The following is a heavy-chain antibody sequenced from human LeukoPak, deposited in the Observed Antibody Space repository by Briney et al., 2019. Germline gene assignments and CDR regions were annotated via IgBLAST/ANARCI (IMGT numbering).Heavy chain of an antibody. D-gene: IGHD3-22*01. Sequence: GASVTVSCKASGYTFTSYGISWVRQAPGQGLEWMGWISAYNGNTNYAQKLQGRVTMTTDTSTSTAYMELRSLRSDDTAVYYCARVRETYYYDSNGMDVWGQGTTVTVSS. V-gene: IGHV1-18*01. J-gene: IGHJ6*02. CDR3: ARVRETYYYDSNGMDV. CDR1: GYTFTSYG. CDR2: ISAYNGNT.